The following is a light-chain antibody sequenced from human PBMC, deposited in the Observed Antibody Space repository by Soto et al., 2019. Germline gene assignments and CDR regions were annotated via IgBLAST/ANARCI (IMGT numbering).Light chain of an antibody. CDR3: QQYGSSPWT. V-gene: IGKV3-20*01. CDR2: GAS. CDR1: QSVSSSY. Sequence: EIVLTQSPGTLSLSPGERATLSCRASQSVSSSYLAWDQQKPGQAPRLLIYGASSRATGIPDRFSGSGSGTDFTLTISRLEPEDLAVYYCQQYGSSPWTFGQGPKVEIK. J-gene: IGKJ1*01.